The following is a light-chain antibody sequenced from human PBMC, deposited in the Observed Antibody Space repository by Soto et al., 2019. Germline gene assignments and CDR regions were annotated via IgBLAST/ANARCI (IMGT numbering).Light chain of an antibody. V-gene: IGKV3-20*01. J-gene: IGKJ4*01. CDR3: QQYGVSPPNT. Sequence: MVLTQSPGTLSLSPGERATLSCRAIQIVSSTYLAWFQQKPGQAPRLLIYGASTRATGIPDRFSGSGSGTDFTLTISGLEPEDFALYYCQQYGVSPPNTFGGGTKVDIK. CDR2: GAS. CDR1: QIVSSTY.